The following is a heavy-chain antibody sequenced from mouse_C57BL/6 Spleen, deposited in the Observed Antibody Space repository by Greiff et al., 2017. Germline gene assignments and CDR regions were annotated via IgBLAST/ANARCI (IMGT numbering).Heavy chain of an antibody. Sequence: VQLQQSGPELVKPGASVKISCKASGYTFTDYYMNWVKQSHGKSLEWIGDINPNNGGTSYNQKFKGKATLTVDKSSSTAYMELRSLTSEDSAVXYCARRGDDYLFAYWGQGTLVTVSA. J-gene: IGHJ3*01. CDR3: ARRGDDYLFAY. V-gene: IGHV1-26*01. D-gene: IGHD2-4*01. CDR1: GYTFTDYY. CDR2: INPNNGGT.